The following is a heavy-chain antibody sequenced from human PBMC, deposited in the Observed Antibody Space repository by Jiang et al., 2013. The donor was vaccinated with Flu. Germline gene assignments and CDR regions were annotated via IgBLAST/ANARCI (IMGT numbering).Heavy chain of an antibody. V-gene: IGHV6-1*01. Sequence: SQTLSLTCAISGDSVSSNSAAWNWIRQSPSRGLEWLGRTYYRSKWYNDYAVSVKSRITINPDTSKNQFSLQLNSVTPEDTAVYYCARDRPATDYYDSSGYHNWGQGTLVTVSS. CDR3: ARDRPATDYYDSSGYHN. D-gene: IGHD3-22*01. CDR1: GDSVSSNSAA. CDR2: TYYRSKWYN. J-gene: IGHJ4*02.